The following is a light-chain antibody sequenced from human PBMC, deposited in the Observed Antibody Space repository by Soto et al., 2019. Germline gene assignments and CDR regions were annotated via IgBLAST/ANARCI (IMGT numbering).Light chain of an antibody. CDR2: AAS. CDR1: QSVDSTY. CDR3: QQYDTSPPLYT. V-gene: IGKV3-20*01. Sequence: EIVLTQSPGTLSLSPGERATLSCRASQSVDSTYLAWYQQKPGQAPRLLIYAASSRAAGIPDRFSGSGSGTDFTLTISRLEPEDLAVYYCQQYDTSPPLYTFGQGTKLEIK. J-gene: IGKJ2*01.